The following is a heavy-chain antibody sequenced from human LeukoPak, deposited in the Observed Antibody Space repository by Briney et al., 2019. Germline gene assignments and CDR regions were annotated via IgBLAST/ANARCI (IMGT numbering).Heavy chain of an antibody. CDR1: GGSISSYH. CDR2: ISYSGST. Sequence: PSETLSLTCTVSGGSISSYHWSWIRQPPGKGLEWIGYISYSGSTNYNPSLKSRVTISVDTSKNQFSLKLSSVTAADTAVYYCARGVAPDGTEYFDYWGQGTLVTVSS. J-gene: IGHJ4*02. CDR3: ARGVAPDGTEYFDY. V-gene: IGHV4-59*01. D-gene: IGHD1-14*01.